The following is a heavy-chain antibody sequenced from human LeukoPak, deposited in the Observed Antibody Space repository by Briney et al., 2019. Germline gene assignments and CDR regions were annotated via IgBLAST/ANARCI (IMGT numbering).Heavy chain of an antibody. Sequence: GGSLRLSCAASGFSFSSYYMHWVRQAPGKGLEWVSAISGSGGSTYYADSVKGRFTISRDNSKNTLYLQMNSLRAEDTAVYYCARERGYDILTGYSPHYFDYWGQGTLVTVSS. D-gene: IGHD3-9*01. J-gene: IGHJ4*02. V-gene: IGHV3-23*01. CDR1: GFSFSSYY. CDR2: ISGSGGST. CDR3: ARERGYDILTGYSPHYFDY.